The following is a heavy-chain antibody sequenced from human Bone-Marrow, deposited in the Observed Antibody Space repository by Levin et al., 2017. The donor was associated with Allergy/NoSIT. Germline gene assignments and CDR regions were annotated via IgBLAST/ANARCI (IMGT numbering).Heavy chain of an antibody. CDR1: GFTFSDYY. D-gene: IGHD6-19*01. V-gene: IGHV3-72*01. J-gene: IGHJ4*02. CDR3: ARTTSGRRDYYFDY. CDR2: TRNKANSYTT. Sequence: GGSLRLSCATSGFTFSDYYMDWVRQAPGKGLEWVGRTRNKANSYTTEYAASVKGRFTVSRDDSKNSLYLQMNSLNTEDTAVYYCARTTSGRRDYYFDYWGQGTLVTVSS.